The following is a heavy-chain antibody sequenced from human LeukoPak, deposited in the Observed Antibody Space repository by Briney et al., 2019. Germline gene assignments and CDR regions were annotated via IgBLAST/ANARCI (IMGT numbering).Heavy chain of an antibody. V-gene: IGHV1-58*02. CDR2: IVVASGNT. CDR1: GFTFTNSA. J-gene: IGHJ4*02. Sequence: GASVKVSCKASGFTFTNSAMQWVRQARGQRLEWTGWIVVASGNTKYAQKFQERVTITRDMSTSTAYMELSSLSPEDTAVYYCAAAPIEMQQRGFDYWGQGTLVTVSS. D-gene: IGHD5-24*01. CDR3: AAAPIEMQQRGFDY.